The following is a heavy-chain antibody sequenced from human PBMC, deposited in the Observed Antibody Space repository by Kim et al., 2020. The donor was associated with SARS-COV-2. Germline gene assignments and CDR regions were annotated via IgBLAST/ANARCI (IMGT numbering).Heavy chain of an antibody. J-gene: IGHJ6*03. D-gene: IGHD3-3*01. CDR1: GFTFSSYS. CDR2: ISSSSSTI. CDR3: ARDPYFTIFGVAPPFYYYYYMDV. V-gene: IGHV3-48*02. Sequence: GGSLRLSCAASGFTFSSYSMNWVRQAPGKGLEWVSYISSSSSTIYYADSVKGRFTISRDNAKNSLYLQMNSLRDEDTAVYYCARDPYFTIFGVAPPFYYYYYMDVWGIGTTVTVSS.